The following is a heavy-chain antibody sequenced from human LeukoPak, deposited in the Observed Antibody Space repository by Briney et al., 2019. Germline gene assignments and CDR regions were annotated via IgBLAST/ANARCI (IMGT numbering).Heavy chain of an antibody. CDR1: GYTFTGYY. J-gene: IGHJ6*03. V-gene: IGHV1-8*02. Sequence: ASVKVSCKASGYTFTGYYMHWVRQAPGQGLEWMGWMNPNSGNTGYAQKFQGRVTMTRNTSISTAYMELSSLRSEDTAVYYCARGITGTTFYYYYYYMDVWGKGTTVTVSS. CDR2: MNPNSGNT. D-gene: IGHD1-7*01. CDR3: ARGITGTTFYYYYYYMDV.